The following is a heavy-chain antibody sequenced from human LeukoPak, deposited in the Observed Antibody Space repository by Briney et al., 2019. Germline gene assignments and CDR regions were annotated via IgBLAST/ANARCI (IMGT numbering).Heavy chain of an antibody. D-gene: IGHD2-2*01. Sequence: GGSLRLSCAASGFRFNTYWMSWVRQAPGKGLEWVANIKQDGNEKYYADSVKGRFTISRDNAKNSLYLQMNSLRAEDTAVYYCAREKEGYCSRTSCYLDYYYYYMDVWGKGTTVTISS. CDR1: GFRFNTYW. V-gene: IGHV3-7*01. CDR3: AREKEGYCSRTSCYLDYYYYYMDV. J-gene: IGHJ6*03. CDR2: IKQDGNEK.